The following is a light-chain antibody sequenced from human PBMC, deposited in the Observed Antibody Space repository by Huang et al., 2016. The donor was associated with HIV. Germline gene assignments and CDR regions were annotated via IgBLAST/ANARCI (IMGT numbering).Light chain of an antibody. CDR2: DAS. J-gene: IGKJ3*01. V-gene: IGKV3-11*01. Sequence: EIVSIQSPATLSLSPGERATLSCRASQSVSSYLAWYQQKPGQAPRLLIYDASNRATGIPARFSGSGSGTDFTLTISSLEPEDFAVYYCQQRSNWPGITFGPGTKVDIK. CDR3: QQRSNWPGIT. CDR1: QSVSSY.